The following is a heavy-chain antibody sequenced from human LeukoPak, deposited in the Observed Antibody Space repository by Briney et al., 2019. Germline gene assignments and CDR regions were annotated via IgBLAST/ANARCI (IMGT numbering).Heavy chain of an antibody. CDR1: GGSVNSGSHY. V-gene: IGHV4-39*01. CDR2: IYYSGGT. D-gene: IGHD2-21*01. J-gene: IGHJ4*02. Sequence: KSSETLSLTCTVSGGSVNSGSHYWGWIRQPPGKELEWIGSIYYSGGTYYSPSLNSRVTISIDTSKSQFSLKLSSVTAADTAIYYCARHAYYFQSGDYYYFFGYWGQGTLVTVSS. CDR3: ARHAYYFQSGDYYYFFGY.